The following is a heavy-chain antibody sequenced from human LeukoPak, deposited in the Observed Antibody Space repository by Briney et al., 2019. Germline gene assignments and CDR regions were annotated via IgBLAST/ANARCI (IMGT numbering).Heavy chain of an antibody. J-gene: IGHJ5*02. V-gene: IGHV4-38-2*01. CDR2: IYHSGST. Sequence: SETLSLTCAVSGYSISSGYYWGWIRQPPGKGMEWIGSIYHSGSTYYNPSLKSRVTISVDTSKNQFSLKLSSVTAADTAVYYCARHRVGSGDTYYDFWSGYSGFDPWGQGTLVTVSS. D-gene: IGHD3-3*01. CDR3: ARHRVGSGDTYYDFWSGYSGFDP. CDR1: GYSISSGYY.